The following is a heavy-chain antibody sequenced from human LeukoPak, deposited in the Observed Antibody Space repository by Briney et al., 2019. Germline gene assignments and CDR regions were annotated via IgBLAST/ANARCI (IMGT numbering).Heavy chain of an antibody. CDR3: ARPMYDYVN. CDR2: INHSGST. V-gene: IGHV4-34*01. Sequence: SETLSLTCAVYGGSFSGYYWSWIRQPPGKGLEWIGEINHSGSTNYNPSLKSRVTISVDTSKNQFSLKLSSVTAADTAVYYCARPMYDYVNWGQGTLVTVSS. CDR1: GGSFSGYY. J-gene: IGHJ4*02. D-gene: IGHD3-16*01.